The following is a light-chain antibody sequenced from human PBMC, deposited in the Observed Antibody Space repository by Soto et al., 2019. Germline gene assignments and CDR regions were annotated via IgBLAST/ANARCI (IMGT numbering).Light chain of an antibody. V-gene: IGKV1-39*01. CDR3: KQSHSTPLT. CDR2: AAS. CDR1: QSISNF. Sequence: DIQMTQSPSSLSASVGDRVTITCRASQSISNFLNWYQQKPGKAPKLLIYAASSLQSGVPARFSGSGSGTEFTLTIGSLQPEDFATYYCKQSHSTPLTFGGGTKVEIK. J-gene: IGKJ4*01.